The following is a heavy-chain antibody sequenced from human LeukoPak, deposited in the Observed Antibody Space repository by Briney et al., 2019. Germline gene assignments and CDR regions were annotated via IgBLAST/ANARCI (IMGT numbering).Heavy chain of an antibody. Sequence: SETLSLTCTVSGGSISSYYWSWIRQPAGKGLEWIGRLYTNGITKYSPSLKSRVTMSLDTSKNQFSLRLTSVTAADTAVYYCARMGSGGLAQYYFDYWGQGTLVTVSS. CDR1: GGSISSYY. CDR2: LYTNGIT. V-gene: IGHV4-4*07. D-gene: IGHD2-15*01. CDR3: ARMGSGGLAQYYFDY. J-gene: IGHJ4*02.